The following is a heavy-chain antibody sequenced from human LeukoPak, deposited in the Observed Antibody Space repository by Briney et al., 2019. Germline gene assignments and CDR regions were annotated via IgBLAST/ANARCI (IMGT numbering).Heavy chain of an antibody. CDR2: ITGDGSDI. V-gene: IGHV3-74*01. D-gene: IGHD4-17*01. CDR1: GFTLNKYL. Sequence: PGGSLRLSCEASGFTLNKYLMHWVRQAPGKGLIWVSRITGDGSDIAYADSVKGRFTVSRDDAKNTLFLQTNSLRVEDTAIYYCARDAYTTTSNWLDPWGQGTLVTVSS. J-gene: IGHJ5*02. CDR3: ARDAYTTTSNWLDP.